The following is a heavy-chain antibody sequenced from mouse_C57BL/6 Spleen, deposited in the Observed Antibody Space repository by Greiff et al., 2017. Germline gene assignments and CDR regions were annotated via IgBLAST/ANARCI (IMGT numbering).Heavy chain of an antibody. D-gene: IGHD1-1*01. Sequence: VHVKQSGPVLVKPGASVKMSCKASGYTFTDYYMNWVKQSHGKSLEWIGVINPYNGGTSYNQKFKGKATLTVDKSSSTAYMELNSLTSEDSAVYYCARNYYGSSPYWGQGTTLTVSS. J-gene: IGHJ2*01. CDR3: ARNYYGSSPY. V-gene: IGHV1-19*01. CDR1: GYTFTDYY. CDR2: INPYNGGT.